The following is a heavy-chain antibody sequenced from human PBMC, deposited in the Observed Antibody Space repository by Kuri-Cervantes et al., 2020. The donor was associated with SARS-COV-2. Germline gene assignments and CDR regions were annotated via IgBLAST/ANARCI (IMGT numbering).Heavy chain of an antibody. CDR3: ARDRKVPANRDAFDI. V-gene: IGHV4-4*02. J-gene: IGHJ3*02. D-gene: IGHD2-2*01. CDR2: IYRGGST. Sequence: SETLSLTCAVSGDSISSDHWWSWVRQPPGKGLEWIGDIYRGGSTNYNPSLKSRVTISIDKSKKQFSLNLRSVTAADTAVYYCARDRKVPANRDAFDIWGPGTMVTVSS. CDR1: GDSISSDHW.